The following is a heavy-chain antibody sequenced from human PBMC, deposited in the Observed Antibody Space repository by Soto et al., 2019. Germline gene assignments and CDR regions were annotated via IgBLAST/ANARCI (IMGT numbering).Heavy chain of an antibody. CDR1: GFTFSSYS. CDR2: ISSSSSTI. J-gene: IGHJ5*02. D-gene: IGHD3-10*01. Sequence: GGSLRLSCAASGFTFSSYSMNWVRQAPGKGLEWVSYISSSSSTIHYADSVKGRFTISRDNAKNTLYLQMNSLRAEDTAVYYCASSGSGLRESWGQGTLVTVSS. CDR3: ASSGSGLRES. V-gene: IGHV3-48*04.